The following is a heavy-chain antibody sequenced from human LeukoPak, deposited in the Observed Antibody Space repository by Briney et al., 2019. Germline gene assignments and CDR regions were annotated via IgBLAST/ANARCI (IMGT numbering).Heavy chain of an antibody. J-gene: IGHJ5*02. CDR3: ARRKFSNNWIDP. Sequence: LGGSLRISGKGSENDFAIFGLGGVRQVPGKGGEWVGVVYPGDARVRCNPCFQGQVTQSVDRSTTPASLPWTSLKASDTAMYFCARRKFSNNWIDPWGQGTLVTVSS. CDR1: ENDFAIFG. V-gene: IGHV5-51*01. CDR2: VYPGDARV. D-gene: IGHD1-14*01.